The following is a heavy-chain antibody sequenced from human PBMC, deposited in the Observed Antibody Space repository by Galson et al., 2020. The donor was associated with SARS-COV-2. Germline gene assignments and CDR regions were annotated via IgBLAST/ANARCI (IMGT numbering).Heavy chain of an antibody. Sequence: SETLSLTCTVSGGSISSYYWSWIRQPAGKGLEWIGRIYTSGSTNYNPSLKSRVTMSVDTSKNQFSLKLSSVTAADTAVYYCARGGWIGYYDSSGYYDYWGQGTLVTVSS. V-gene: IGHV4-4*07. CDR1: GGSISSYY. CDR2: IYTSGST. J-gene: IGHJ4*02. CDR3: ARGGWIGYYDSSGYYDY. D-gene: IGHD3-22*01.